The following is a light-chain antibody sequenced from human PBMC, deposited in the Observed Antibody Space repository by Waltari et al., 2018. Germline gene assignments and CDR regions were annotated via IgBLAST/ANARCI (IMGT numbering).Light chain of an antibody. CDR1: QSFRSN. J-gene: IGKJ5*01. CDR2: EAS. V-gene: IGKV3-15*01. Sequence: EIVLTQSPVTLTVTPGDSATFSCRASQSFRSNLARYEQKPDQAPMHLIYEASTRATSTPARFSGSVSATDFTLTISSLQSEDSAVYYCQQYNHWPPITFGQGTRLEIK. CDR3: QQYNHWPPIT.